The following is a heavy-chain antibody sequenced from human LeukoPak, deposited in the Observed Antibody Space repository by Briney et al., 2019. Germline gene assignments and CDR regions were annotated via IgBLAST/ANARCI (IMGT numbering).Heavy chain of an antibody. J-gene: IGHJ4*02. Sequence: GGSLRLYCTASGFTFGDYAMSWFRQAPGKGLEWVGFIRSKAYGGTTEYAASVKGRFTISRDDSKSIAYLQMNSLKTEDTAVYYCTREVEMATIVYYFDYWGQGTLVTVSS. CDR3: TREVEMATIVYYFDY. V-gene: IGHV3-49*03. D-gene: IGHD5-24*01. CDR2: IRSKAYGGTT. CDR1: GFTFGDYA.